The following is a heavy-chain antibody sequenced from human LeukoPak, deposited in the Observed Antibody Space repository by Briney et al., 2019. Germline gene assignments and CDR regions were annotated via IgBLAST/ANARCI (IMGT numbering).Heavy chain of an antibody. J-gene: IGHJ3*02. CDR3: ARGNIVVVVAATDAFDI. V-gene: IGHV4-59*01. Sequence: PSETLSLTCTVSGGSISSYYWSWIRQPPGKGLEWIGYIYYSGSTNYNPSLKSRVTISVDTSKNQFSLKLSSVTAADTAVYYCARGNIVVVVAATDAFDIWGQGRMVTVSS. CDR1: GGSISSYY. CDR2: IYYSGST. D-gene: IGHD2-15*01.